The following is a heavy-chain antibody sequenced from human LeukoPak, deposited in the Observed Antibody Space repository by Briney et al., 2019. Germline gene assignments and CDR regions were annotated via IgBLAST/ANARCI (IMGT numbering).Heavy chain of an antibody. CDR2: ISSNGGST. J-gene: IGHJ4*02. Sequence: GGSLRLSCAASDFTFSSYSMNWVRQAPGKGLEYVSAISSNGGSTYYANSVKGRFTISRDNSKNTLYLQMGSLRAEDVAVYYCAREGGLWSHYFDYWGQGTLVTVSS. CDR3: AREGGLWSHYFDY. V-gene: IGHV3-64*01. D-gene: IGHD2-8*02. CDR1: DFTFSSYS.